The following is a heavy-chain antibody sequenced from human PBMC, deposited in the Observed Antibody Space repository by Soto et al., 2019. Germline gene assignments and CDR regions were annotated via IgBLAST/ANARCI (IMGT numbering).Heavy chain of an antibody. V-gene: IGHV3-74*01. D-gene: IGHD6-19*01. CDR3: ARETGYSSGLTDY. CDR2: INSDGTTT. J-gene: IGHJ4*02. CDR1: GFTFSRYW. Sequence: GGSLRLSCSASGFTFSRYWMHWVRQVPGKGLQWVSHINSDGTTTNYADSVKGRFTISRDNAKNTLYLQMNSLRAEDTSAYYCARETGYSSGLTDYWGQGTLVTVSS.